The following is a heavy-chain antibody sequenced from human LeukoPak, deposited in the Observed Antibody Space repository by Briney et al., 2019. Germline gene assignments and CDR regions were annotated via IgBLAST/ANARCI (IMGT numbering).Heavy chain of an antibody. D-gene: IGHD3-10*01. CDR1: GYTFTSYD. CDR2: LTPNSGNT. CDR3: ARSVTMVRGVTYYMDV. V-gene: IGHV1-8*01. Sequence: ASVKVSCKASGYTFTSYDINWVRQATGQGLGGWEWLTPNSGNTGYAQKFQGRVTMTRNTSISTAYMELSSLRSEDTAVYYCARSVTMVRGVTYYMDVWGKGTTVTVSS. J-gene: IGHJ6*03.